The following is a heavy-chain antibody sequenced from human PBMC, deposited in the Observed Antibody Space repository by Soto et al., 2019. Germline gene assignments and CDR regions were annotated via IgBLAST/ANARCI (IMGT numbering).Heavy chain of an antibody. CDR3: AKDFYSSGWAHPIDY. CDR1: VFTFSSYG. Sequence: PRGSLRLSCAAPVFTFSSYGMHWVRQAPGTGLEWVAVISYDGSNKYYADSVKGRFTISRDNSKNTLYLQMNSLRAEDTAVYYCAKDFYSSGWAHPIDYWGQGTLVTVSS. J-gene: IGHJ4*02. V-gene: IGHV3-30*18. CDR2: ISYDGSNK. D-gene: IGHD6-19*01.